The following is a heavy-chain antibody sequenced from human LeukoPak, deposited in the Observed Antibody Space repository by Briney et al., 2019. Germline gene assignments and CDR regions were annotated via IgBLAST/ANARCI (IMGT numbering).Heavy chain of an antibody. V-gene: IGHV3-53*01. J-gene: IGHJ4*02. CDR2: IYSGGST. CDR3: ARGRGTYYFDY. D-gene: IGHD3-10*01. Sequence: PGGSLRLSCAASGFTVSTNYMSWVRQALGKGLEWVSVIYSGGSTYYADSVKGRFTISRDNSKNTLYLQMNSLRAEDTAVYYCARGRGTYYFDYWGQGTLVTVSS. CDR1: GFTVSTNY.